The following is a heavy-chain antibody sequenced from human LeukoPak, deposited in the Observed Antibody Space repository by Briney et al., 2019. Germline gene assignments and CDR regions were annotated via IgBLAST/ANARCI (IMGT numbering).Heavy chain of an antibody. CDR3: ARGNTLYSYGSSGYAYFDY. CDR1: GFTFSSYE. V-gene: IGHV3-48*03. J-gene: IGHJ4*02. D-gene: IGHD3-22*01. CDR2: ISSSGSTI. Sequence: GGSLRLFCAASGFTFSSYEMNWVRQAPGKGLEWVSYISSSGSTIYYADSVKGRFTISRDNAKNSLYLQMNSLRAEDTAVYYCARGNTLYSYGSSGYAYFDYWGQGTLVTVSS.